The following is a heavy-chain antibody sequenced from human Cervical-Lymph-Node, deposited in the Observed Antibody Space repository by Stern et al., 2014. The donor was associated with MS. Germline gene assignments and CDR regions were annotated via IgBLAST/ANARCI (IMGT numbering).Heavy chain of an antibody. V-gene: IGHV1-69*01. Sequence: QVQLVQSGAEVKKPGSSVKVSCKTSGGTFSRNALNWVRQAPGQGLEWMGGLIPLVGTGTYEQKFQGRVTITAAASTSTAYMELSSLTSEDTAVYYCAMGTHSFDIWGQGTMVTVSS. CDR1: GGTFSRNA. CDR3: AMGTHSFDI. D-gene: IGHD7-27*01. J-gene: IGHJ3*02. CDR2: LIPLVGTG.